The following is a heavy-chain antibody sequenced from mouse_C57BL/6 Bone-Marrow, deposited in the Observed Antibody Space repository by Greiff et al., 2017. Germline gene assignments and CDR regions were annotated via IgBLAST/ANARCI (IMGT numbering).Heavy chain of an antibody. J-gene: IGHJ3*01. V-gene: IGHV1-15*01. CDR1: GYTFTDYE. Sequence: VQLQQSGAELVRPGASVTLSCKASGYTFTDYEMHWVKQTPVHGLEWIGAIDPETGGTAYNQKFKGKAILTADKSSSTAYMALRSLTSEDSAVYYGTRRGAYGNFSWFAYWGQGTLVTVSA. CDR2: IDPETGGT. D-gene: IGHD2-1*01. CDR3: TRRGAYGNFSWFAY.